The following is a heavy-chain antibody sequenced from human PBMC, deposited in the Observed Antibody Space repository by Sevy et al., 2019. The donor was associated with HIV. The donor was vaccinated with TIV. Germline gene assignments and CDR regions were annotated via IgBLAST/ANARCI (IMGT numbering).Heavy chain of an antibody. D-gene: IGHD3-22*01. V-gene: IGHV4-61*01. J-gene: IGHJ4*02. CDR1: GGSVSSGSYY. CDR3: ARAPITYYYDSSGYSHFDY. CDR2: IYYSGST. Sequence: SETLSLTCTVSGGSVSSGSYYWSWIRQPPGKGLEWIGYIYYSGSTNYNPSLKSRVTISVDTSKNQFSLKLSSVTAADTAVYYCARAPITYYYDSSGYSHFDYWGQGTLVTVSS.